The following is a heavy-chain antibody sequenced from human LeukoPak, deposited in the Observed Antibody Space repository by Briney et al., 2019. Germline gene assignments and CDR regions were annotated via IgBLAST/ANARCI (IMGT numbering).Heavy chain of an antibody. CDR1: GGSFSGYY. CDR3: ARSTRRQWLVIKGGGAFDT. Sequence: SETLSLTCAVYGGSFSGYYWSWIRQPPGKGLEWIGEINHSGSTNYNPSLKSRVTISVDTSKNQFSLKLSSVTAADTAVYYCARSTRRQWLVIKGGGAFDTWGQGTMVTVSS. D-gene: IGHD6-19*01. V-gene: IGHV4-34*01. CDR2: INHSGST. J-gene: IGHJ3*02.